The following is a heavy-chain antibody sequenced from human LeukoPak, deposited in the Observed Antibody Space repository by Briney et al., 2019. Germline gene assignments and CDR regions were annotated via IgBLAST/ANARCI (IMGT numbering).Heavy chain of an antibody. CDR1: GYTFTVYY. CDR2: INPNSGGT. D-gene: IGHD3-22*01. Sequence: ASVKVSCKASGYTFTVYYMHWVRQAPGQGPEWMGWINPNSGGTNYAQKFQGRVTMTRDTSISTAYMEVSRLRSDDTAVYYCARGAHYHDSSEGYDYWGQGTLVTVSS. V-gene: IGHV1-2*02. CDR3: ARGAHYHDSSEGYDY. J-gene: IGHJ4*02.